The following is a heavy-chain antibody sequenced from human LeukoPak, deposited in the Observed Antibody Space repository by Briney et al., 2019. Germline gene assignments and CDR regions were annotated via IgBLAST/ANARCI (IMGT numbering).Heavy chain of an antibody. CDR1: GGSFSGYY. J-gene: IGHJ4*02. Sequence: PSETLSLTCAVYGGSFSGYYWSWIRQPPGKGLEWIGEINHSGSTNYNPSLKSRVTISVDTSKNQFSLKLSSVTAADTAVYYCARGGAAAGRGESYFDYWGQGTLVTVSS. CDR2: INHSGST. CDR3: ARGGAAAGRGESYFDY. D-gene: IGHD6-13*01. V-gene: IGHV4-34*01.